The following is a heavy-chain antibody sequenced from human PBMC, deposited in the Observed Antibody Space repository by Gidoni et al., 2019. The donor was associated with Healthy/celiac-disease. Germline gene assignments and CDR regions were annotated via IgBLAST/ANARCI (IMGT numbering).Heavy chain of an antibody. CDR3: AIDVVVTAILAY. V-gene: IGHV1-18*01. J-gene: IGHJ4*02. CDR1: GYTFTRYG. CDR2: ISAYNGNT. D-gene: IGHD2-21*02. Sequence: QVQLVQSVAEVKKPGDSVKVSCKASGYTFTRYGISWVRQAPGQWLEWMGWISAYNGNTNYAQKLQGRVTMTTDTSTSTAYMELRSLRSDDTAVYYCAIDVVVTAILAYWGQGTLVTVSS.